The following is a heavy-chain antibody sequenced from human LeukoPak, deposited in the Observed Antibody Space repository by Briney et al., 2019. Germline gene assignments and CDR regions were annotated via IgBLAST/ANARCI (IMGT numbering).Heavy chain of an antibody. Sequence: GGSLRLSCAASGFTFSSFAMTWVRQAPGKGLEWVSGFDGNGPNTYYADSVKGRSTISRDNSRNTLYLEMNSLRPEDTAIYYCAKPRTTGLGWAQFDYWGQGSLVTVSS. J-gene: IGHJ4*02. CDR2: FDGNGPNT. V-gene: IGHV3-23*01. CDR1: GFTFSSFA. CDR3: AKPRTTGLGWAQFDY. D-gene: IGHD2-8*02.